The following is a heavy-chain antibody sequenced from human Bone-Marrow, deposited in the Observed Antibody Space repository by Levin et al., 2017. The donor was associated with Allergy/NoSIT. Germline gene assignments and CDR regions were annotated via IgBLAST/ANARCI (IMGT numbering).Heavy chain of an antibody. CDR3: ARALSYDFFDY. CDR1: GGSISSYY. Sequence: GSLRLSCTVSGGSISSYYWSWIRQPPGKGLEWIGYIYYSGSTNYNPSLKSRVTISVDTSKNQFSLKLSSVTAADTAVYYCARALSYDFFDYWGQGTLVTVSS. CDR2: IYYSGST. V-gene: IGHV4-59*01. J-gene: IGHJ4*02. D-gene: IGHD3-3*01.